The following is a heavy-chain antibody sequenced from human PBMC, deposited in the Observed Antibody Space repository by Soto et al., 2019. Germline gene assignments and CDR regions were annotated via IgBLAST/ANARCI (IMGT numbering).Heavy chain of an antibody. CDR2: FDPEDGET. Sequence: VSVKVSCKVSGYTLTELSMHWVRQAPGKGLEWMGGFDPEDGETIYAQKFQGRVTMTEDTSTDTAYMELSSLRSEDTAVYYCATDLRYCSSTSCYEHNWFDPWGQGTLVTVSS. CDR1: GYTLTELS. J-gene: IGHJ5*02. V-gene: IGHV1-24*01. CDR3: ATDLRYCSSTSCYEHNWFDP. D-gene: IGHD2-2*01.